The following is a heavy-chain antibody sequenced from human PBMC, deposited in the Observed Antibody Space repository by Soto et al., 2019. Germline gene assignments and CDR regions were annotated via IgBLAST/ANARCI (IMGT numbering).Heavy chain of an antibody. CDR2: INPSGGRT. CDR1: GNSFTTYY. CDR3: AGLYHYASSGYYDY. D-gene: IGHD3-22*01. J-gene: IGHJ4*02. V-gene: IGHV1-46*01. Sequence: QVQLVQSGAEVKKPGASVKVSCKASGNSFTTYYMHWVRQAPGQGLEWMGIINPSGGRTTYAQKLQGRVTMTRDTSTSTFHMELSSLTSEDTAVYYWAGLYHYASSGYYDYWGQGTLVTVSS.